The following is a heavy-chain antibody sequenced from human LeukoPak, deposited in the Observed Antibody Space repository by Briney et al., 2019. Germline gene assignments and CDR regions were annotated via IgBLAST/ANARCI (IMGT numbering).Heavy chain of an antibody. V-gene: IGHV3-48*03. CDR1: GFTFSSYE. CDR3: ARDGTPSYSTGWVYMDV. Sequence: GSLRLSCAASGFTFSSYEMNWVRQAPGKGLEWVSYISSSGSTIYYADSVGGRFTISRDNTKNSLYLQMNSLRGEDTAVYYCARDGTPSYSTGWVYMDVWGKGTTVTISS. J-gene: IGHJ6*04. CDR2: ISSSGSTI. D-gene: IGHD6-25*01.